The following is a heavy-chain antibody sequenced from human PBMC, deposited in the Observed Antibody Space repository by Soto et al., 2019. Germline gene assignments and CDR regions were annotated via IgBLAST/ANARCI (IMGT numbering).Heavy chain of an antibody. D-gene: IGHD3-10*01. CDR2: IYYSGST. J-gene: IGHJ4*02. V-gene: IGHV4-31*03. CDR1: GGSISDGGYY. CDR3: ARDMVRGVMEH. Sequence: SETLSLTCTVSGGSISDGGYYWTWIRQHPGKGLEWIGYIYYSGSTSYNPSLKSRLTISIVTSKNQFSLKLSSVTAADTAVYYCARDMVRGVMEHWGQGALVTVS.